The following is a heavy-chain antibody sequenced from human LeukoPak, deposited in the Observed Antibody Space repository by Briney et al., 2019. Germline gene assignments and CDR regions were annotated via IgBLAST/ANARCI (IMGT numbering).Heavy chain of an antibody. J-gene: IGHJ6*02. D-gene: IGHD3-3*01. Sequence: GGSLRLSCAASGFTFSTYWMHWVRQAPGKGLVWVSRLSPDGSSSIYADSVKGRFTVSRDNAKNTLYLQMNSLRAEDTAVYYCARELFPIRNFWSGYYYYGMDVWGQGTTVTVSS. CDR2: LSPDGSSS. V-gene: IGHV3-74*01. CDR1: GFTFSTYW. CDR3: ARELFPIRNFWSGYYYYGMDV.